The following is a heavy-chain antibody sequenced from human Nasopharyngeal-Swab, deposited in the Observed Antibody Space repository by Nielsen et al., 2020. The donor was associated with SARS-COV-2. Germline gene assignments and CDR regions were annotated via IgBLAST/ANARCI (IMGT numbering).Heavy chain of an antibody. J-gene: IGHJ3*02. Sequence: GGSLRLSCAASGFTLSSYSMNWVRQAPGKGLEWVSSISSSSSYIYYADSVKGRFTISRDNAKNSLYLQMNSLRAEDTAVYYCARDHVLPDAFDIWGQGTMVTVSS. D-gene: IGHD3-10*01. CDR2: ISSSSSYI. CDR3: ARDHVLPDAFDI. V-gene: IGHV3-21*01. CDR1: GFTLSSYS.